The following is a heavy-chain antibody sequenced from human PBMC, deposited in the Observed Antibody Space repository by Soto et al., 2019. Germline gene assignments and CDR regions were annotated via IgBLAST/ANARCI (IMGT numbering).Heavy chain of an antibody. CDR3: ARDKYYYDSSGYFNFDY. V-gene: IGHV1-18*01. D-gene: IGHD3-22*01. J-gene: IGHJ4*02. CDR1: GYTFTSYG. Sequence: ASVKVSCKASGYTFTSYGISWVRQAPGQGLEWMGWISAYNGNTNYAQKLQGRVTMTTDTSTSTAYMELGSLRSDDTAVYYCARDKYYYDSSGYFNFDYWGQGTLVTVSS. CDR2: ISAYNGNT.